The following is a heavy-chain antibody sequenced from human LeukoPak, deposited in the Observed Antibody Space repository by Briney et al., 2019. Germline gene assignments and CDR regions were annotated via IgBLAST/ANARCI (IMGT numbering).Heavy chain of an antibody. V-gene: IGHV7-4-1*02. Sequence: ASVKVSCKASGYTFNSYALDWVRQAPGQGLEWMGWINTNTGNPTYAQGFTGRFVFSLDTSDSTAYLEISSLKAEDTAVYYCARARYCIGSTCPAGYYGMDVWGQGTTVTVSS. CDR2: INTNTGNP. CDR3: ARARYCIGSTCPAGYYGMDV. J-gene: IGHJ6*02. D-gene: IGHD2-15*01. CDR1: GYTFNSYA.